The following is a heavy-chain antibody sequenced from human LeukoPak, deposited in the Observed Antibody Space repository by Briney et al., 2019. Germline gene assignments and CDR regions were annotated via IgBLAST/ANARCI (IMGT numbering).Heavy chain of an antibody. CDR1: GFTFDDYG. Sequence: HPGGTLRLSCAASGFTFDDYGVSWVRQAPGKGLEWVSTISDGGGITYYADSVKGRYTISRDNSKNTLFLQMNSLRAEDTAVYYCAKSRGSGSSMARGVNFDYWGQGTLVTVPS. CDR3: AKSRGSGSSMARGVNFDY. V-gene: IGHV3-23*01. D-gene: IGHD3-10*01. J-gene: IGHJ4*02. CDR2: ISDGGGIT.